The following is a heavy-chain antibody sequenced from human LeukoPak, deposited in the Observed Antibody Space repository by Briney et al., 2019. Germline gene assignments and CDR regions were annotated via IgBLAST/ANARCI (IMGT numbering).Heavy chain of an antibody. D-gene: IGHD1-1*01. CDR1: GGSISSGGYY. CDR3: ARARRVLASDFDY. CDR2: IYYSGST. J-gene: IGHJ4*02. V-gene: IGHV4-31*03. Sequence: SETLSLTCTVSGGSISSGGYYWSWIRQHPGKGLEWIGYIYYSGSTYYNPSLKSRVTISVDTSKNQFSLKLSSVTAADTAVHYCARARRVLASDFDYWGQGTLVTVSS.